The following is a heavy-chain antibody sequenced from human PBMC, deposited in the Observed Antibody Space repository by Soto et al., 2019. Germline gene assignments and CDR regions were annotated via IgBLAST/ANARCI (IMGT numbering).Heavy chain of an antibody. CDR3: ARAKTPGSYYYYGMAV. CDR1: GFTFSSYG. Sequence: GGSLRLSCAASGFTFSSYGMHWVRQAPGKGLEWVAVIWYDGSNKYYADSVKGRFTISRDNSKNTLYLQMNSLRAEDTAVYYCARAKTPGSYYYYGMAVWGQGTTVTVSS. CDR2: IWYDGSNK. D-gene: IGHD1-26*01. J-gene: IGHJ6*02. V-gene: IGHV3-33*01.